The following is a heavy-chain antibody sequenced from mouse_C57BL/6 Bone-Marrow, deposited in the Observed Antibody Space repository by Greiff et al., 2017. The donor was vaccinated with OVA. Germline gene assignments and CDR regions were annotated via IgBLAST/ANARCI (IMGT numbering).Heavy chain of an antibody. J-gene: IGHJ2*01. D-gene: IGHD2-4*01. Sequence: VQLVESGGDLVKPGGSLKLSCAASGFTFSSYGMSWVRQTPDQRLEWVATISSGSSYTNYPDSVQGRFTISRDNAKNTLYLQMSSLTSEDTAMYYFASSGIYYDPYYIDYWGQGTTLTVSS. CDR1: GFTFSSYG. CDR3: ASSGIYYDPYYIDY. CDR2: ISSGSSYT. V-gene: IGHV5-6*01.